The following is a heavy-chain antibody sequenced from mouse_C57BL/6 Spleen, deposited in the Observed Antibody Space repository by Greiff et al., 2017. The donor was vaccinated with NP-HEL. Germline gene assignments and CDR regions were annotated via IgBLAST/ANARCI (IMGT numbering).Heavy chain of an antibody. CDR2: IYPGDGDT. Sequence: VQLQESGPELVKPGASVKISCKASGYAFSSSWMNWVKQRPGKGLEWIGRIYPGDGDTNYNGKFKGKATLTADKSSSTAYMQLSSLTSEDSAVYFCARGPFAYWGQGTLVTVSA. CDR3: ARGPFAY. CDR1: GYAFSSSW. J-gene: IGHJ3*01. V-gene: IGHV1-82*01.